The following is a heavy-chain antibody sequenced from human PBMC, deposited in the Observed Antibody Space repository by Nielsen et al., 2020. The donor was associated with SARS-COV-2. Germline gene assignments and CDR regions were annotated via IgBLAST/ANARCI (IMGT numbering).Heavy chain of an antibody. D-gene: IGHD4-17*01. V-gene: IGHV1-69*13. J-gene: IGHJ6*02. CDR2: IIPIFGTA. CDR3: AREGDGDRYYYYGMDV. CDR1: GGTFSSYA. Sequence: SVKVSCKASGGTFSSYAISWVRQAPGQGLEWMGGIIPIFGTANYAQKFQGRVTITADESTSTAYMELSSLRSEDTAVYYCAREGDGDRYYYYGMDVWGQGTTVTVSS.